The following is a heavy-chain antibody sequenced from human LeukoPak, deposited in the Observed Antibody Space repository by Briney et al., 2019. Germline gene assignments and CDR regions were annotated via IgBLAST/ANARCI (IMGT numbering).Heavy chain of an antibody. V-gene: IGHV1-46*01. CDR1: GYTFTGYY. CDR2: INPSGGST. CDR3: ARDAALLDYGDTRGFDY. Sequence: ASVKVSCKASGYTFTGYYMHWVRQAPGQGLEWMGIINPSGGSTGYAQKFQGRVTMTRDMSTSTVYMELSSLRSEDTAVYYCARDAALLDYGDTRGFDYWGQGTLVTVSS. J-gene: IGHJ4*02. D-gene: IGHD4-17*01.